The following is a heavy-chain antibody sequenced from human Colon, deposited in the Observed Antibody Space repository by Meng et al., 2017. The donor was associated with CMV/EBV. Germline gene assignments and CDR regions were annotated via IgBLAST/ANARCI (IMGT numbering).Heavy chain of an antibody. Sequence: SCKASGGTFSSYAISWVRQAPGKGLEWVAFIGSDGSIKRYSDSVKGRFNISRDNSKNTLWLQMHSLRLEDTALYYCAREGFSNFDYWGQGTLVTVSS. D-gene: IGHD4-11*01. J-gene: IGHJ4*02. V-gene: IGHV3-30*02. CDR3: AREGFSNFDY. CDR1: GGTFSSYA. CDR2: IGSDGSIK.